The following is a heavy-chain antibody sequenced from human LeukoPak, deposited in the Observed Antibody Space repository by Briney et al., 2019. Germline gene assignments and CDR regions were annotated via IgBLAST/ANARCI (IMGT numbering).Heavy chain of an antibody. Sequence: SETLSLTCAVYGGSFSGYYWSWIRQPPGKGLEWIGEINHSGSTNYNPSLKSRVTISVDTSKNHFSLRLSSVTAADTAVYYCARLGYYVSGSYYNLDAFDIWGQGTMVTVSS. CDR1: GGSFSGYY. CDR2: INHSGST. V-gene: IGHV4-34*01. D-gene: IGHD3-10*01. CDR3: ARLGYYVSGSYYNLDAFDI. J-gene: IGHJ3*02.